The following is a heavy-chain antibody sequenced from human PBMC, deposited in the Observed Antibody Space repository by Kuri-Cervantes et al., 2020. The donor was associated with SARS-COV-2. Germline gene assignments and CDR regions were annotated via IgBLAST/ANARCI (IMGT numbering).Heavy chain of an antibody. CDR1: GFTFSSYS. D-gene: IGHD3-3*01. V-gene: IGHV3-48*01. Sequence: GESLKISCAASGFTFSSYSMNWVRQAPGKGLEWVSCISSSSSTIYYADSVKGRFTISRDNAKNSLYLQMNSLRAEDTAVYYCARETNDFWSGYYPAVKGWFDPWGQGTLVTVSS. CDR2: ISSSSSTI. J-gene: IGHJ5*02. CDR3: ARETNDFWSGYYPAVKGWFDP.